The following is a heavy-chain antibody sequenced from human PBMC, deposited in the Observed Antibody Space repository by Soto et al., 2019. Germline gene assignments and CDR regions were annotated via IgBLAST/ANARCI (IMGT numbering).Heavy chain of an antibody. D-gene: IGHD6-19*01. V-gene: IGHV5-51*01. CDR3: ARPREAGKNYYGVDV. Sequence: GSLKISCKGSGYSFTSYWIGWVRQMPGKGLEWMGIIYPGDSDTRYSPSFQGQVTISADKSISTAYVQWSSLKASDTAMYYCARPREAGKNYYGVDVWGQGTTVTVSS. CDR1: GYSFTSYW. J-gene: IGHJ6*02. CDR2: IYPGDSDT.